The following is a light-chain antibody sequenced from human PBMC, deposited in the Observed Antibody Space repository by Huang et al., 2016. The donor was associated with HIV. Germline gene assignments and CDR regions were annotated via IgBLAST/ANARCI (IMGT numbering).Light chain of an antibody. CDR3: QQRSNWPPLT. V-gene: IGKV3-11*01. J-gene: IGKJ4*01. Sequence: EIVLTQSPATLSLSPGNRATLSCRASQSISTFLAWYQHKPGQAPRLLIYDASTRAAGSPPRFSGSGSGTDFTRTISSLEPEDFAIYYCQQRSNWPPLTCGGGTKVEIK. CDR1: QSISTF. CDR2: DAS.